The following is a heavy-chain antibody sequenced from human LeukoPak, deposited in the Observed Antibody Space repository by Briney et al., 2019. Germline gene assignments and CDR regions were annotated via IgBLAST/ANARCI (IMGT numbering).Heavy chain of an antibody. D-gene: IGHD3-3*01. CDR2: ISGSGGST. J-gene: IGHJ4*02. V-gene: IGHV3-23*01. CDR1: GFTFSSYA. CDR3: AKDALRFLEWMYY. Sequence: GGSLRLTCAASGFTFSSYAMSWVRQAPGKGLEWVSTISGSGGSTYYADSVKGRFTISRDNSKNTLFLQMNSLRAEDTAVYYCAKDALRFLEWMYYWGQGTLATVSS.